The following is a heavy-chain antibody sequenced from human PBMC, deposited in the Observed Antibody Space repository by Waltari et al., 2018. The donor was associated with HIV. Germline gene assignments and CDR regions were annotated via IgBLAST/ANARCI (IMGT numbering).Heavy chain of an antibody. V-gene: IGHV4-61*02. CDR1: GCSISSGSYY. Sequence: QVQLQESGPGLVQPSQTLSLTCPVSGCSISSGSYYCSWIRQPAGKGLEWVGRIYTSGSTNYNPSLKSRVTISVDTSKNQFSLKLSSVTAADTAVYYCARVNYYYGMDVWGQGTTVTVSS. CDR3: ARVNYYYGMDV. CDR2: IYTSGST. J-gene: IGHJ6*02.